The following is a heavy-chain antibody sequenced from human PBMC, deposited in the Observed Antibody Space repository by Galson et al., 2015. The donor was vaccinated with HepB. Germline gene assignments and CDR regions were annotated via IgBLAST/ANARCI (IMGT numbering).Heavy chain of an antibody. CDR1: GFTSRSFG. J-gene: IGHJ4*02. CDR2: IRYDGSKK. CDR3: AKEALPDYGGVYGVRD. Sequence: SLRLSCAASGFTSRSFGMHWVRQAPGKGLEWLAVIRYDGSKKYYTDSVKGRFTISKDTSKNTLYLQMDSLRVEDTAVYYCAKEALPDYGGVYGVRDWGQGSLVAVP. D-gene: IGHD4-23*01. V-gene: IGHV3-33*06.